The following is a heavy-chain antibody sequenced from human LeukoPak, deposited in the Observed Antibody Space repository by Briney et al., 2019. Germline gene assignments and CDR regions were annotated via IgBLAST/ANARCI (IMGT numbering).Heavy chain of an antibody. J-gene: IGHJ6*02. CDR3: AKDRYYGSGSYYAYYYYGMDV. CDR1: GFIFTSYA. D-gene: IGHD3-10*01. Sequence: GGSLRLSCAASGFIFTSYAMSWVRQAPGEGLEWVSAISGSGGSTYYADSVKGRFTISRDNSKNTLYLQMNSLRAEDTAVYYCAKDRYYGSGSYYAYYYYGMDVWGQGTTVTVSS. V-gene: IGHV3-23*01. CDR2: ISGSGGST.